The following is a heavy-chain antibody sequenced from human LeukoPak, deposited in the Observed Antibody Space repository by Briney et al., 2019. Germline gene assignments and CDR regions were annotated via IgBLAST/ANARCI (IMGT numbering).Heavy chain of an antibody. Sequence: GGSLRLSCAASGFTFSDYYMSWIRQAPGKGLEWVSYISSSSSYTNYADSVKGRFTISRDNAKSSPYLQMNSLRAEDTAVYYCARVAVAGTLDPWGQGTLVTVSS. CDR2: ISSSSSYT. V-gene: IGHV3-11*06. J-gene: IGHJ5*02. D-gene: IGHD6-19*01. CDR1: GFTFSDYY. CDR3: ARVAVAGTLDP.